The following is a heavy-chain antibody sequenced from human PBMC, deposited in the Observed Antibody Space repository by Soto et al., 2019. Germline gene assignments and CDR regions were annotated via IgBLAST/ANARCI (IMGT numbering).Heavy chain of an antibody. V-gene: IGHV2-5*01. CDR1: GFSLRTSGVS. J-gene: IGHJ4*02. Sequence: SCPTLVNPTQTLTLTCSFSGFSLRTSGVSVGWIRQPPGKALEWLAFIYWNDDKRYCPSLQSRLTITKDNSKKEVVLTMTNMDPLDTGTYYCAYRVGSRGSFDYWGQGTLVTVSS. CDR3: AYRVGSRGSFDY. D-gene: IGHD6-25*01. CDR2: IYWNDDK.